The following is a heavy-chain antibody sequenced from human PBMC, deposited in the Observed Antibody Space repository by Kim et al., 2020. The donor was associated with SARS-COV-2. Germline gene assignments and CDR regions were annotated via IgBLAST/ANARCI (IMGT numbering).Heavy chain of an antibody. V-gene: IGHV4-34*01. J-gene: IGHJ4*02. CDR2: INHSGST. CDR3: AGQGRGLKLNY. D-gene: IGHD3-16*01. Sequence: SETLSLTCAVYGGSFSGYYWSWIRQPPGKGLEWIGEINHSGSTNYNPSLKSRVTISVDTSKNQFSQKLSSVTAADTAVYYCAGQGRGLKLNYWGQGTLVTVSS. CDR1: GGSFSGYY.